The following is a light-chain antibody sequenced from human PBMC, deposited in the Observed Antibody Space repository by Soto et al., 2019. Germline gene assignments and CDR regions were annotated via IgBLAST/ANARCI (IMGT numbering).Light chain of an antibody. CDR2: EAS. CDR1: QSVGSN. J-gene: IGKJ4*01. CDR3: QQYNSWPLT. Sequence: EIVMTQSPATLSVSPGERASLPCRASQSVGSNLAWYHQNPGQAPRLLMYEASTRATGIPARFSGSGSGTEFTLTISSLQSEDFAVYYCQQYNSWPLTFGGGTKVDIK. V-gene: IGKV3D-15*01.